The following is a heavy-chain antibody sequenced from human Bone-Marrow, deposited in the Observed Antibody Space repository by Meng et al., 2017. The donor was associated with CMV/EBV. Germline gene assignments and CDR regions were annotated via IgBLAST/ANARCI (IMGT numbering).Heavy chain of an antibody. CDR3: ARGRGMDV. Sequence: GESLKISCAASGFTFSNAWMSWVRQAPGKGLEWVSSISSSSYIYYVDSVKGRFTISRDNAKNSLYLQMNSLRAEDTAVYYCARGRGMDVWGQGTTVTVSS. CDR1: GFTFSNAW. CDR2: ISSSSYI. V-gene: IGHV3-69-1*01. J-gene: IGHJ6*02.